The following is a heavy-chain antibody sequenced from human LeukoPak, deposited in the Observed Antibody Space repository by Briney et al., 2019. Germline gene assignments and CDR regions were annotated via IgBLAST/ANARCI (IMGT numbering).Heavy chain of an antibody. CDR3: ARPKNRENYWRAFDI. CDR1: GFXXSRYG. Sequence: XLRLSCAASGFXXSRYGMHWVRQAPGKGLEWVAVIWYDGSNKYYADSVKGRFTISRDNAKNSLHLQMDNLRAEDTAVYYCARPKNRENYWRAFDIWGQGTMVTVSS. J-gene: IGHJ3*02. CDR2: IWYDGSNK. V-gene: IGHV3-33*01. D-gene: IGHD1-7*01.